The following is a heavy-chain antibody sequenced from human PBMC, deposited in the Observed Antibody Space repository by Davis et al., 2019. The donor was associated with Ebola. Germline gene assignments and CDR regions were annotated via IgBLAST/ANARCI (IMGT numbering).Heavy chain of an antibody. V-gene: IGHV3-48*04. CDR1: GFTFSSYS. D-gene: IGHD6-19*01. CDR3: ARVSYTNGLYYFDY. CDR2: ITSSSNTI. J-gene: IGHJ4*02. Sequence: GGSLRLSCAASGFTFSSYSMNWVRQAPGKGLEWISFITSSSNTIYYADSVKGRFTISRDNAKNSLYLQLNSLRAEDTAVYYCARVSYTNGLYYFDYWGQGTLVTVSS.